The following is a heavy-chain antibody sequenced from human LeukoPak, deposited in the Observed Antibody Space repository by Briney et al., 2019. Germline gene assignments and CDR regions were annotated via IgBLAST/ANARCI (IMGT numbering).Heavy chain of an antibody. CDR3: AREVGYYDSSGTEVDAFDI. CDR2: IIPIFGTA. Sequence: GASVNVSCKASGGTFSSYAISWVRQAPGQGLEWMGRIIPIFGTANYAQKFQGRVTITADESTSTAYMELSSLRSEDTAVYYCAREVGYYDSSGTEVDAFDIWGQGTMVTVSS. J-gene: IGHJ3*02. V-gene: IGHV1-69*13. D-gene: IGHD3-22*01. CDR1: GGTFSSYA.